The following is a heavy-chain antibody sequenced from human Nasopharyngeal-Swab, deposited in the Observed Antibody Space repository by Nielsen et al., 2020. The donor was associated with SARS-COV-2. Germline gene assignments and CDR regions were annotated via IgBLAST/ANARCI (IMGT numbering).Heavy chain of an antibody. CDR2: IYSGGST. Sequence: VRQAPGKGLEWVSVIYSGGSTYYADSVKGRFTISRDNSKNTLYLQMSSLRAEDTAVYYCARGDPYYYGMDVWGQGTTVTVSS. J-gene: IGHJ6*02. CDR3: ARGDPYYYGMDV. V-gene: IGHV3-53*01.